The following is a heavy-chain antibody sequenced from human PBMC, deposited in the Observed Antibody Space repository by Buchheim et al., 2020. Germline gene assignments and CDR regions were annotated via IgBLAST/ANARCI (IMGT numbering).Heavy chain of an antibody. CDR1: GFTFNDFH. CDR3: AIHAREQLWTFRFDP. Sequence: QVQLVESGGGLVKPGGSLRLSCATSGFTFNDFHMSWIRQAPGKGLEWISYISDSSIYYADSVRGRFTISRDNAKSSLYLQMHNLRAEDTAVYYCAIHAREQLWTFRFDPSGHGT. V-gene: IGHV3-11*01. J-gene: IGHJ5*02. D-gene: IGHD1/OR15-1a*01. CDR2: ISDSSI.